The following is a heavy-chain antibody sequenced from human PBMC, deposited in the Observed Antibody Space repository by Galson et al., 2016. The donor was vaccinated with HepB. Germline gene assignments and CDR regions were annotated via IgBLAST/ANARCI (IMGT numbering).Heavy chain of an antibody. V-gene: IGHV6-1*01. D-gene: IGHD6-19*01. CDR1: DSVSTNRVA. CDR3: ARSPTSAVAVAGYFDY. J-gene: IGHJ4*02. CDR2: TYYRSKWYN. Sequence: DSVSTNRVAWDWIRQSPSRGLEWLGRTYYRSKWYNDYAVSVKSRITINPDTSKNQFSLQLKSVTPEDTAVYYCARSPTSAVAVAGYFDYWSQGTLVTVSA.